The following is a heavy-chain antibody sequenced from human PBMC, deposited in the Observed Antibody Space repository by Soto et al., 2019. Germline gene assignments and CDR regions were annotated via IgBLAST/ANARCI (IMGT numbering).Heavy chain of an antibody. Sequence: GGSLRLSCAASGFPFSSYCMHWVRQAPGKGLEWVAVIWYDGSNKYYADSVKGRFTISRDNSKNTLYLQMNSLRAEDTAVYYCARGGILTGPPDEIDYWGQGTLVTVSS. CDR3: ARGGILTGPPDEIDY. CDR1: GFPFSSYC. CDR2: IWYDGSNK. D-gene: IGHD3-9*01. J-gene: IGHJ4*02. V-gene: IGHV3-33*01.